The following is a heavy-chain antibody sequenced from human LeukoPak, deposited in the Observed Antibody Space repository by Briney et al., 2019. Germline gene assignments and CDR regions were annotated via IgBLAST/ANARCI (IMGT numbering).Heavy chain of an antibody. CDR2: INPNSGGT. V-gene: IGHV1-2*06. CDR1: GYTFTGYY. Sequence: ASVKVSCRASGYTFTGYYTHWVRQAPGQGLEWMGRINPNSGGTNYAQKFQGRVTMTRDTSINTAYMELSRLRSDDTAIYYCARELGGSYNWFDPWGQGTLVTVSS. CDR3: ARELGGSYNWFDP. D-gene: IGHD3-16*01. J-gene: IGHJ5*02.